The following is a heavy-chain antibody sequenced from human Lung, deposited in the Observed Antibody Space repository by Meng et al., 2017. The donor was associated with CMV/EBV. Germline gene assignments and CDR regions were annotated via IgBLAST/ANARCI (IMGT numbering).Heavy chain of an antibody. J-gene: IGHJ5*02. CDR2: ITWDGGNT. Sequence: GESLKISCAASGFTFDDHAMHWVRQRPGKGLEWVSLITWDGGNTYYADSVKGRFTISRDNSKNSLYLQMNSLRTEDTALYYCAKDGSDSSLGLLDPWGQGTVVIVSS. CDR3: AKDGSDSSLGLLDP. D-gene: IGHD2-15*01. V-gene: IGHV3-43D*03. CDR1: GFTFDDHA.